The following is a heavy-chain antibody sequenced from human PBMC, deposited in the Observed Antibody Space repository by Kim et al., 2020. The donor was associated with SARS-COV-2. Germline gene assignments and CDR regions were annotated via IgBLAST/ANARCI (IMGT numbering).Heavy chain of an antibody. Sequence: GGSLRLSCTASGFTFSSYGMHWVRQAPGKGLEWVAVISYDGSNKYYADSVKGRFTISRDNSKNTLYLQMNSLRAEDTAVYYCAKASQEGVVVPAAMNHY. D-gene: IGHD2-2*01. CDR3: AKASQEGVVVPAAMNHY. V-gene: IGHV3-30*18. CDR1: GFTFSSYG. J-gene: IGHJ6*01. CDR2: ISYDGSNK.